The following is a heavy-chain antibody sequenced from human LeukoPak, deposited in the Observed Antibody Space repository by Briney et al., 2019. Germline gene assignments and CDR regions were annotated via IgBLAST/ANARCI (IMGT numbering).Heavy chain of an antibody. CDR1: GGTFSSYA. V-gene: IGHV1-69*04. Sequence: GASVTVSCKASGGTFSSYAISWVRQAPGQGLEWMGRIIPILGIANYAQKFQGRVTITADKSTSTAYMELSSLRSEDTAVYYCATPGPHYGDYERAFDIWGQGTMVTVSS. D-gene: IGHD4-17*01. J-gene: IGHJ3*02. CDR2: IIPILGIA. CDR3: ATPGPHYGDYERAFDI.